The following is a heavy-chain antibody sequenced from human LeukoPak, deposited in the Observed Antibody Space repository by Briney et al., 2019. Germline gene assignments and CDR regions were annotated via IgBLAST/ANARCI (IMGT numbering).Heavy chain of an antibody. CDR3: AKESRVDTAMVSPFDY. Sequence: GGSLRLSCAASGFTFSSYAMSWVRQAPGKGLEWVSAISGSGGSTYYADSVKGRFTISRDNSKNTLYLQMNSLRAEDTAVYYCAKESRVDTAMVSPFDYWGQGTLVTVSS. D-gene: IGHD5-18*01. CDR1: GFTFSSYA. J-gene: IGHJ4*02. CDR2: ISGSGGST. V-gene: IGHV3-23*01.